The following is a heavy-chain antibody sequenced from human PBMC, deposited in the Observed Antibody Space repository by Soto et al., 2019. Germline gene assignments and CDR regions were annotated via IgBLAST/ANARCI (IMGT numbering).Heavy chain of an antibody. CDR3: ATDTYCPATCYRGHGN. J-gene: IGHJ4*02. Sequence: EVQLVESGGDLVQPGGSLRLSCAASGFTFSSYWMAWVRQSPGKGLEWVASMNQHRSDIQYVDSVRGRFTISRDNARNLLYLQMNSVRVEDTAIYYCATDTYCPATCYRGHGNWGQGTLVTVSS. V-gene: IGHV3-7*03. CDR2: MNQHRSDI. D-gene: IGHD2-8*02. CDR1: GFTFSSYW.